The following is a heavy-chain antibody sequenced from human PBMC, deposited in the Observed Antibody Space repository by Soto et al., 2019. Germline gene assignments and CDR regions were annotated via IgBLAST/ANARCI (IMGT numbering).Heavy chain of an antibody. D-gene: IGHD6-13*01. J-gene: IGHJ4*02. CDR3: ARFGLSSSLHPSLDY. CDR2: ISSGGTNI. Sequence: EVQLVESGGGLVQPGGSLRLSCAASGFTFSSYEMNWVRQAPGKGLEWLSCISSGGTNIYYADSVKGRFTISRDNAKNSLNLQMNSLTAEDTAVYYCARFGLSSSLHPSLDYWGQGTLVTVSS. CDR1: GFTFSSYE. V-gene: IGHV3-48*03.